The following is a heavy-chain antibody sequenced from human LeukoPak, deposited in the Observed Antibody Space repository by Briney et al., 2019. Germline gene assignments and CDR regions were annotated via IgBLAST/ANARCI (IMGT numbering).Heavy chain of an antibody. CDR2: IYYSGST. J-gene: IGHJ6*02. D-gene: IGHD6-6*01. CDR1: GGSISSLY. CDR3: ARSSPLLYSSSSSDYYYGMDV. V-gene: IGHV4-59*01. Sequence: SETLSLTCSASGGSISSLYWRWIRQPPGKGLEWIGDIYYSGSTNYNPSLKSRVTISVDTTKNKSSLRLRSVTAAADAAYYCARSSPLLYSSSSSDYYYGMDVWGQGTTVTVSS.